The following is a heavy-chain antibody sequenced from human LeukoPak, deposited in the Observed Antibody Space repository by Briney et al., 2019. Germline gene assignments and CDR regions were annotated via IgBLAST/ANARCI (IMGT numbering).Heavy chain of an antibody. CDR1: AYIFISYD. J-gene: IGHJ4*02. D-gene: IGHD1-20*01. CDR2: MNPNSGHT. CDR3: ARERDNWDLDS. Sequence: ASVKVSCKASAYIFISYDINWVRQATGQRPEWMGWMNPNSGHTGYAQKFQGRVTMTRDTSISTAYMELSSLRSEDTAVYYCARERDNWDLDSWGQGTLVTVSS. V-gene: IGHV1-8*01.